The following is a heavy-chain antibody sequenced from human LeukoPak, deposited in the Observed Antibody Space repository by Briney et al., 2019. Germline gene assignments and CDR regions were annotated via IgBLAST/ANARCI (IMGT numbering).Heavy chain of an antibody. D-gene: IGHD1-26*01. J-gene: IGHJ3*02. CDR3: AREINSGSYHIDAFDI. V-gene: IGHV3-66*02. CDR2: IYSGGST. CDR1: GFTVSGNY. Sequence: GGSLRLSCAASGFTVSGNYMSWVRQAPGKELGWVSVIYSGGSTYYADSVKGRFTISRDNSKNTLYLQMNSLRTEDTAVYYCAREINSGSYHIDAFDIWGQGTMVTVSS.